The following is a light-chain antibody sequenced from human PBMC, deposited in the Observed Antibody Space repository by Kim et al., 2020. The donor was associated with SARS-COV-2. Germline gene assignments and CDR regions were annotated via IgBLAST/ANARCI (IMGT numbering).Light chain of an antibody. CDR2: AAA. CDR3: QKYTSAPWT. CDR1: QDIALS. V-gene: IGKV1-27*01. J-gene: IGKJ1*01. Sequence: ASIGDRAPIPCRASQDIALSLAWSQQKPGKVPLVLIYAAATLQSGVPSRFSVSGSGTEFTLSIGSLQNEDVSTYYCQKYTSAPWTFGPGTKVDIK.